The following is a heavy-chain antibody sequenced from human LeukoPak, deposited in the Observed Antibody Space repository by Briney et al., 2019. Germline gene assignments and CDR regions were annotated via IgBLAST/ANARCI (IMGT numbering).Heavy chain of an antibody. V-gene: IGHV5-51*01. CDR1: GYSFNSYW. D-gene: IGHD2-15*01. J-gene: IGHJ3*01. Sequence: GESLKISCQGSGYSFNSYWIGWVRQVSGKGLEWMGVIYPGDSDTRYSPSFEGQVTISADKSRSTAYLQWNSLKASDTAMYFCAKPHLSGYCSGGACPDGFDVWGQGTMVTVSS. CDR2: IYPGDSDT. CDR3: AKPHLSGYCSGGACPDGFDV.